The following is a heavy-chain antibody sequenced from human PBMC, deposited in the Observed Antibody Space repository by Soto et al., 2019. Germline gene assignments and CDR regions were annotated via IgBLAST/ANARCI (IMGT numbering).Heavy chain of an antibody. CDR1: GFTFDDYA. D-gene: IGHD5-18*01. V-gene: IGHV3-9*01. CDR2: ISWNSGSI. Sequence: SLRLSCAASGFTFDDYAMHWVRQAPGKGLEWVSGISWNSGSIGYADSVKGRFTISRDNAKNSLYLQMNSLRAEDTALYYCAKDWRGWIQFAFDIWGQGTMVNVSS. J-gene: IGHJ3*02. CDR3: AKDWRGWIQFAFDI.